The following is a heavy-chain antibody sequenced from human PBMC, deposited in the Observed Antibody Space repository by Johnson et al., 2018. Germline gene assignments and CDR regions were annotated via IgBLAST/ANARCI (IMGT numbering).Heavy chain of an antibody. V-gene: IGHV3-33*01. Sequence: QVQLVQSGGGVVQPGRSLRLSCAASGFTFSSYGMHWVRQAPGKGLEWVAVIWYDGSNKYYADYVNGRFTISRDNSKNTLYLQMNSLRAEDTAVYYCARCIRDGDPPSYYYYGMDVWGQGTTVTVSS. D-gene: IGHD4-17*01. J-gene: IGHJ6*02. CDR3: ARCIRDGDPPSYYYYGMDV. CDR1: GFTFSSYG. CDR2: IWYDGSNK.